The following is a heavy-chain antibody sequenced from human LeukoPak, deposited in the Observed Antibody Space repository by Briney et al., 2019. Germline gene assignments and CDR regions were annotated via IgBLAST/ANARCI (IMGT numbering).Heavy chain of an antibody. CDR3: ARDNVGGYSYGHDY. J-gene: IGHJ4*02. V-gene: IGHV3-30*02. D-gene: IGHD5-18*01. CDR1: GFTFSSYG. Sequence: TGGSLRLSCAASGFTFSSYGMHWVRQAPGKGLEWVAFIRYDGSNKYYADSVKGRFTISRDNAKNSLYLQMNSLRAEDTALYYCARDNVGGYSYGHDYWGQGTLVTVSS. CDR2: IRYDGSNK.